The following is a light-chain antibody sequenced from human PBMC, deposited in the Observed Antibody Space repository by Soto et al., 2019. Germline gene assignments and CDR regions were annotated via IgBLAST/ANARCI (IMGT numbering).Light chain of an antibody. J-gene: IGKJ1*01. CDR3: QQSFTNPKT. Sequence: DIQMTQSPSSLSASVGDRVTITCRASQGISNFLNWYQQKPGEAPNVLIYAASNLQTGVPSRFSGSGSGTVFTLTINSLQAEDFATYFCQQSFTNPKTFGQGTEV. V-gene: IGKV1-39*01. CDR1: QGISNF. CDR2: AAS.